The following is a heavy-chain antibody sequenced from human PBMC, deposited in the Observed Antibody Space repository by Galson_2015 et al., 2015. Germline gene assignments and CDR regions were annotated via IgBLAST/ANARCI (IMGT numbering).Heavy chain of an antibody. V-gene: IGHV3-23*01. J-gene: IGHJ4*02. CDR2: ISGSTTTT. CDR1: GFTFNTYP. D-gene: IGHD2-2*01. CDR3: AKRAEYCTTTNCYPDY. Sequence: SLRLSCAASGFTFNTYPMTWVRQAPGEGLEWVSTISGSTTTTYYADSVKGRFTISRDNSKNSLYLQMNSLRAEDTAVYYCAKRAEYCTTTNCYPDYWGQGTLGTVSS.